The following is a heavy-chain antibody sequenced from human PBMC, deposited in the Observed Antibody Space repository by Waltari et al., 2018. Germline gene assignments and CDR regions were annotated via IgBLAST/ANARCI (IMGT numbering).Heavy chain of an antibody. J-gene: IGHJ6*02. D-gene: IGHD4-4*01. CDR3: AKTNDYIFPPYYGMDV. CDR2: ISGSGGST. Sequence: EVQLLESGGGLVQPGGSLRLSCAASGFTFSSYAMSWVRQAPGKGREWVSAISGSGGSTNDADAVKGRFTISRDNSKNTLYLQMNSLRAEDTAVYYCAKTNDYIFPPYYGMDVWGQGTTVTVSS. V-gene: IGHV3-23*01. CDR1: GFTFSSYA.